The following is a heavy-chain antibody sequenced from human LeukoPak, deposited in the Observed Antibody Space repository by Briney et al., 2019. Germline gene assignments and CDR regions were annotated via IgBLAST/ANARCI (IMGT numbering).Heavy chain of an antibody. CDR3: ARDVGGGWSIWYFDL. Sequence: GASVKLSCKASGYTFTSYGISWVRQAPGQGLEWMGWISAYNGNTNYAQKLQGRVTMTTDTSTSTAYMELRSLRSDDTAVYYCARDVGGGWSIWYFDLRGRGTLVTVSS. J-gene: IGHJ2*01. CDR2: ISAYNGNT. CDR1: GYTFTSYG. V-gene: IGHV1-18*01. D-gene: IGHD6-19*01.